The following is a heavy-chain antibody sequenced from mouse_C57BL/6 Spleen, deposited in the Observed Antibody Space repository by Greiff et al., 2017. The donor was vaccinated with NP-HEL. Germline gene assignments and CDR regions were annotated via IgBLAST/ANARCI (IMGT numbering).Heavy chain of an antibody. CDR3: ASRIYYDYDGTY. V-gene: IGHV5-9*01. D-gene: IGHD2-4*01. J-gene: IGHJ3*01. CDR1: GFTFSSYT. CDR2: ISGGGGNT. Sequence: EVMLVESGGGLVKPGGSLKLSCAASGFTFSSYTMSWVRQTPEKRLEWVATISGGGGNTYYPDSVKGRFTISRDNAKNTLYLQMSSLRSEDTAVYYCASRIYYDYDGTYWGQGTLVTVSA.